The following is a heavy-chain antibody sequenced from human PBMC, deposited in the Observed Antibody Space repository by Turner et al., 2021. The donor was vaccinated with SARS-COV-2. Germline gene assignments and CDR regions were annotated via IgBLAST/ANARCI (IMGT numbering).Heavy chain of an antibody. J-gene: IGHJ3*02. CDR1: GFTFSSYT. CDR2: ISSSSSYI. V-gene: IGHV3-21*01. Sequence: EVQLVESGGGLVKPGGSLRLSCAASGFTFSSYTMNWVRQAPGKGLEWVSSISSSSSYIYYADSVKGRFTISRDNAKNSLYLQMNSLGAEDTAVYYCARRMPNYYDSSGYYLDAFDIRGQGTMVTVSP. D-gene: IGHD3-22*01. CDR3: ARRMPNYYDSSGYYLDAFDI.